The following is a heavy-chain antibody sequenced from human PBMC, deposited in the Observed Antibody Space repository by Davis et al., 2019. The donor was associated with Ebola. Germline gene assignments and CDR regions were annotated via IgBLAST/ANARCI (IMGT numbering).Heavy chain of an antibody. J-gene: IGHJ4*02. V-gene: IGHV3-23*01. Sequence: GESLKISCTASGFTFGDYAMSWFRQTPGKGLEWVSGISGSGRSTYYADSVKGRFTISRDNSKNTVLLQMNSLGAEDTAIYYCAKDYWRTTVATGFDYWGQGTLVTVSS. D-gene: IGHD4-17*01. CDR1: GFTFGDYA. CDR2: ISGSGRST. CDR3: AKDYWRTTVATGFDY.